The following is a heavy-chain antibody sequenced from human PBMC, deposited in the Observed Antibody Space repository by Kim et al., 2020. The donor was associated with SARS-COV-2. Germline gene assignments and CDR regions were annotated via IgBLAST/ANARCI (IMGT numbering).Heavy chain of an antibody. CDR3: AKDAGGATPYYYYGMDV. D-gene: IGHD1-26*01. CDR2: ISYDGSNK. Sequence: GGSLRLSCAASGFTFSSYGMHWVRQAPGKGLEWVAVISYDGSNKYYADSVKGRFTISRDNSKNTLYLQMNSLRAEDTAVYYCAKDAGGATPYYYYGMDVWGQGTTVTVSS. V-gene: IGHV3-30*18. CDR1: GFTFSSYG. J-gene: IGHJ6*02.